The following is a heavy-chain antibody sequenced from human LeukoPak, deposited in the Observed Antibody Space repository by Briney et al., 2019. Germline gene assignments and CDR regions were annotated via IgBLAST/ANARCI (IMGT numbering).Heavy chain of an antibody. Sequence: SETLSLTFTVSGGSISNYYWTWIRQPPGKGLEWIGSIYYDGSTNYNPSLKSRVTISLDTPKNQFSPKLSSVTAADTAVYYCARDGGYGSGSALWGQGTLITVSS. CDR3: ARDGGYGSGSAL. CDR2: IYYDGST. J-gene: IGHJ4*02. CDR1: GGSISNYY. V-gene: IGHV4-59*01. D-gene: IGHD3-10*01.